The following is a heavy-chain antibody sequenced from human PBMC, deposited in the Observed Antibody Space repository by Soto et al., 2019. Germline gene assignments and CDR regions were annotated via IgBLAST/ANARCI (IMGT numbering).Heavy chain of an antibody. CDR1: GYTFTSYC. CDR2: ISAYNGNT. CDR3: ARTSRGRYYGSGSYYYYGMDV. J-gene: IGHJ6*02. Sequence: GASVKVSCKASGYTFTSYCICWLRQAPGQGLEWMGWISAYNGNTNYAQKFQGRVTITADESTSTAYMELSSLRSEDTAVYYCARTSRGRYYGSGSYYYYGMDVWGQGTTVTVS. D-gene: IGHD3-10*01. V-gene: IGHV1-18*01.